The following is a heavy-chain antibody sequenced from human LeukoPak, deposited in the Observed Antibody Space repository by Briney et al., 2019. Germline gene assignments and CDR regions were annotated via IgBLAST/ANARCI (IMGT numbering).Heavy chain of an antibody. V-gene: IGHV1-69*04. CDR1: GGTFSSYA. J-gene: IGHJ6*02. Sequence: ASVKVSCKASGGTFSSYAISWVRQAPGRGLEWMGRIIPILGIANYAQKFQGRVTITADKSTSTAYMELSSLRSEDTAVYYCARDRGTTVTTSYLEYYYYYYGMDVWGQGTTVTVSS. CDR3: ARDRGTTVTTSYLEYYYYYYGMDV. CDR2: IIPILGIA. D-gene: IGHD4-17*01.